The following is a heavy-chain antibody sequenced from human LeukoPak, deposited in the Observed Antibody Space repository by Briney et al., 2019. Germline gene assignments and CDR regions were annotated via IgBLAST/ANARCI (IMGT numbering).Heavy chain of an antibody. CDR1: GGTFSSYA. D-gene: IGHD4-11*01. CDR3: ARGMTTVTTGFWFDP. Sequence: SVKVSCKASGGTFSSYAISWVRQAPGQGLEWMGGIIPIFGTANYAQKFQGRVTITTDESTSTAYMELSSLRSEDTAVYYCARGMTTVTTGFWFDPWGQGTLVTVSS. J-gene: IGHJ5*02. V-gene: IGHV1-69*05. CDR2: IIPIFGTA.